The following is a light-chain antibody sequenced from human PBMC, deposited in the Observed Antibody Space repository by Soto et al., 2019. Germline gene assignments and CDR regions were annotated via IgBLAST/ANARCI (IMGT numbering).Light chain of an antibody. CDR1: QSLRHSNGYNY. CDR2: LGS. Sequence: DIVMTQSPLSLPVTPGEPASISCRSSQSLRHSNGYNYLDWYLQKPGQSPQLLIYLGSNRASGVPDRFSGSGSGPDFTLEISRVEAEDVGVYYCMQALQTPLYTFGQGTKLEIK. CDR3: MQALQTPLYT. V-gene: IGKV2-28*01. J-gene: IGKJ2*01.